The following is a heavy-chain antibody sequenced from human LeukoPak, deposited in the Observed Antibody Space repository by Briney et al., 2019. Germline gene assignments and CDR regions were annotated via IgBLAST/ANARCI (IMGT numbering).Heavy chain of an antibody. CDR1: GFTFSSYA. J-gene: IGHJ4*02. CDR2: ISASGGST. V-gene: IGHV3-23*01. CDR3: AKVVPWGDYYDSSGYSDY. Sequence: PGGSLRLSCAASGFTFSSYAMSWVRQAPGKGLEWVSAISASGGSTYYADSVKGRFTISRDNSKNTLYLQMNSLRAEDTAVYYCAKVVPWGDYYDSSGYSDYWGQGTLVTVSS. D-gene: IGHD3-22*01.